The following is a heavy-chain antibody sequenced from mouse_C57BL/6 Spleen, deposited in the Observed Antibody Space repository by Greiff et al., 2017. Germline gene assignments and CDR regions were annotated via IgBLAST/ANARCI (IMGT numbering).Heavy chain of an antibody. D-gene: IGHD1-1*01. CDR3: ARIDGSSRYYFDY. J-gene: IGHJ2*01. V-gene: IGHV1-63*01. CDR1: GYTFTNYW. CDR2: IYPGGGYT. Sequence: QVQLQQSGVELVRPGTSVKMSCKASGYTFTNYWIGWAKQRPGHGLEWIGDIYPGGGYTNYNEKFKGKATLTADKSSSTAYMQFSSLTSEDSAIYYCARIDGSSRYYFDYWGQGTTLTVSS.